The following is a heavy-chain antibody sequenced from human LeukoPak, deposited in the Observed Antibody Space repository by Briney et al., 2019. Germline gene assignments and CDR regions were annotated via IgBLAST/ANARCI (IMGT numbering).Heavy chain of an antibody. Sequence: KPSETLSLTCTVSGGSISTYYWSWIRQPPGKGLEWIGYTYHRGSTNCNPSLKSRVTMSVDTSKNQFSLKLTSVTAADTAMYYCARHGGNYDFDSWGQGTLVTVSS. V-gene: IGHV4-59*08. CDR3: ARHGGNYDFDS. CDR1: GGSISTYY. CDR2: TYHRGST. J-gene: IGHJ4*02. D-gene: IGHD4-11*01.